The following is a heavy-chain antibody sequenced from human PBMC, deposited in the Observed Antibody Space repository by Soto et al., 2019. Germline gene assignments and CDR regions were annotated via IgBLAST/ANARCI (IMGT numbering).Heavy chain of an antibody. J-gene: IGHJ6*02. V-gene: IGHV1-69*13. CDR3: ARDGSSADSYYYYGMDV. D-gene: IGHD6-6*01. Sequence: ASVKVSCKASGGTFSSYAISWVRQAPGQGLEWMGGIIPIFGTANYAQKFQGRVTITADESTSTAYMELSSLRSEDTAVYYCARDGSSADSYYYYGMDVWGQGTTVTVSS. CDR2: IIPIFGTA. CDR1: GGTFSSYA.